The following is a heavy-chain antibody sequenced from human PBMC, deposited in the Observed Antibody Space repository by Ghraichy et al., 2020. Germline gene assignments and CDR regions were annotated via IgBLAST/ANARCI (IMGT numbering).Heavy chain of an antibody. CDR3: VRGHYSGYN. CDR2: ISSDGSST. CDR1: GFTFSSYW. J-gene: IGHJ4*02. V-gene: IGHV3-74*01. Sequence: GGSLRLSCAASGFTFSSYWMHWVRQAPGKGLVWVSHISSDGSSTKYADSAKGRFTISRDNAKSTLYLQMNSLRAEDTAFYYCVRGHYSGYNWGQGTLVTVSS. D-gene: IGHD5-12*01.